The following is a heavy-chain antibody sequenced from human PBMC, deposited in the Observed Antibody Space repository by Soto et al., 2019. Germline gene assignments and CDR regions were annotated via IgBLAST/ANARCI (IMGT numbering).Heavy chain of an antibody. CDR1: GGTFSIYS. CDR2: IIPIFGTA. J-gene: IGHJ3*02. CDR3: ARKRYYDSSGDAFDI. D-gene: IGHD3-22*01. Sequence: SVKGSCKASGGTFSIYSISWVRQAPGQGLEWMGGIIPIFGTANYAQKFQGRVTITADESTSTAYMELSSLRSEDTAVYYCARKRYYDSSGDAFDIWGQGTMVSVSS. V-gene: IGHV1-69*13.